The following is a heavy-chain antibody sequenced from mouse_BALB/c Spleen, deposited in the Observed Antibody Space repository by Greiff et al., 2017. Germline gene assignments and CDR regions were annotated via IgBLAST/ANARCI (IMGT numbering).Heavy chain of an antibody. J-gene: IGHJ4*01. CDR1: GFTFSSYG. D-gene: IGHD1-2*01. CDR3: ARHDPYGYHGAMDY. V-gene: IGHV5-6*01. Sequence: EVKVVESGGDLVKPGGSLKLSCAASGFTFSSYGMSWVRQTPDKRLEWVATISSGGSYTYYPDSVKGRFTISRDNAKNTLYLQMSSLKSEDTAMYYCARHDPYGYHGAMDYWGQGTSVTVSS. CDR2: ISSGGSYT.